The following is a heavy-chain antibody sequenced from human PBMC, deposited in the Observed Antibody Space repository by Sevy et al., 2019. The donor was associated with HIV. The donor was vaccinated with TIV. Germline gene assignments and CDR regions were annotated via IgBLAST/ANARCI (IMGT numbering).Heavy chain of an antibody. V-gene: IGHV3-23*01. Sequence: GGSLRLSCAASGFIFSNYPMSWVRHSPGKGLEWVSDIGAGGTTTYYADSVEGRFTISRDNSKNTVSLQMNSLGAEDTAIYYCAKRYCSTITCYDDDFWNPYYFYGLDVWGQGISVTVSS. CDR3: AKRYCSTITCYDDDFWNPYYFYGLDV. CDR2: IGAGGTTT. CDR1: GFIFSNYP. D-gene: IGHD2-2*01. J-gene: IGHJ6*02.